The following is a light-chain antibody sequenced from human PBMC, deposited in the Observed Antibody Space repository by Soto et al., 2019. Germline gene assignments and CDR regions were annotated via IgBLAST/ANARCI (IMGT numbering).Light chain of an antibody. CDR2: DAS. Sequence: EVILTQYTATLSLSPGDRVTLSCRSSQDIGSHLTWYQHKYGQSPRLLIYDASIRATGIPARFSGSGSGTDFTLTISSLEPEDCAIYYCLQRRNWPLTSGQGRRL. CDR3: LQRRNWPLT. J-gene: IGKJ5*01. V-gene: IGKV3-11*01. CDR1: QDIGSH.